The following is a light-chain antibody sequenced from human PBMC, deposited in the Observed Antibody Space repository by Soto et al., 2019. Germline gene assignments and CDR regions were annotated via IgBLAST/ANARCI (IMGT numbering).Light chain of an antibody. J-gene: IGKJ5*01. CDR2: DAS. Sequence: IVLTQSSATLALSPGERATLSCRCSQSVSSYLAWYQQKPGQAPRLLIYDASNRATGIPARFSGSGSGTDFTLTISSLEPEDFAVYYCQQRSNWPPITFGQGTRLEIK. CDR3: QQRSNWPPIT. V-gene: IGKV3-11*01. CDR1: QSVSSY.